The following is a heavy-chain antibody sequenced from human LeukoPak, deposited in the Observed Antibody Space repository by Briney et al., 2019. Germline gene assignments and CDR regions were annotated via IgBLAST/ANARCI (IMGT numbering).Heavy chain of an antibody. CDR3: AVGTSYGLFYY. V-gene: IGHV4-34*01. CDR2: INHSGST. Sequence: SETLSLTCAVYGGSFSGYYWSWVRQPPGKGLEWIGEINHSGSTNYNPSLKSRVTISVDTSNNQFSLKLSSMTAADKAVYYCAVGTSYGLFYYWGQGTLVTVSS. D-gene: IGHD5-18*01. CDR1: GGSFSGYY. J-gene: IGHJ4*02.